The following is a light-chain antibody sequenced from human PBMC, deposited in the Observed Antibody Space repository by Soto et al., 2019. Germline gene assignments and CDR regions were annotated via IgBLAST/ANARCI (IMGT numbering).Light chain of an antibody. Sequence: SALTQPRSVSGSPGQSVTIFCTGTSGDVGGYDFVSWYQQNPGKAPSLMIFHVSQRPSGVPDRFSGSKSGNTASLTISGLQAEDEADYYCCSYGGSYTWVFGGGTKLTVL. CDR3: CSYGGSYTWV. J-gene: IGLJ3*02. CDR2: HVS. V-gene: IGLV2-11*01. CDR1: SGDVGGYDF.